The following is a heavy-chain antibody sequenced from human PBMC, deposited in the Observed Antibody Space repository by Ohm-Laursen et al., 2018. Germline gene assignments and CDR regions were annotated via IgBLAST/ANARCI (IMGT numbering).Heavy chain of an antibody. Sequence: SETLSLTCTVSGDSLSSYYWSWIRQPAGKGLQWIGRVSTSGSTNYNPSLKSRVTMSVDTPKNQVSLKLSSVTAADTAMYYCAREVAGAGDYWGQGTLVTVSS. J-gene: IGHJ4*02. V-gene: IGHV4-4*07. CDR2: VSTSGST. D-gene: IGHD6-13*01. CDR1: GDSLSSYY. CDR3: AREVAGAGDY.